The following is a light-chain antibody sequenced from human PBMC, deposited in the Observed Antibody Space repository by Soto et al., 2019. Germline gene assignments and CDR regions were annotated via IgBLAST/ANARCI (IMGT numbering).Light chain of an antibody. J-gene: IGLJ1*01. Sequence: QSALAQPASVSGSPGQSIAISCTGTSSDVGSYNSVSWYQQYPGKAPTLMIHDVSDRPSGVSNRFSGSKSGNTASLTFSGLQAEDEADYYCSSFTSSSSYVFGRGTKVTVL. CDR2: DVS. V-gene: IGLV2-14*03. CDR3: SSFTSSSSYV. CDR1: SSDVGSYNS.